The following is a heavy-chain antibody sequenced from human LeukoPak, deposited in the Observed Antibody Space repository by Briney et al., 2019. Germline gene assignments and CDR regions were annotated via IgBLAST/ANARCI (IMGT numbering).Heavy chain of an antibody. J-gene: IGHJ5*02. CDR2: ISYDGSNK. Sequence: PTGGSLRLSCAASGFTFSSYGMHWVRQAPGKGLEWVAVISYDGSNKYYADSVKGRFTISRDNSKNTLYLQMNSLRAEDTAVYYCARKENILTGYYDHWGQGTLVTVSS. V-gene: IGHV3-30*03. CDR3: ARKENILTGYYDH. D-gene: IGHD3-9*01. CDR1: GFTFSSYG.